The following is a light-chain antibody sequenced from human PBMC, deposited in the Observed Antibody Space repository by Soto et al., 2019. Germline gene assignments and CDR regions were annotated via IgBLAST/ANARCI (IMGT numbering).Light chain of an antibody. CDR3: QQRKRWPPVT. J-gene: IGKJ5*01. CDR2: DAS. V-gene: IGKV3-11*01. Sequence: DIVLTQSPATLSSSPGERVTLSCRASQSVDNFLPWYQQKPGQPPRLLIDDASNRTSGIPARFSGGGSGTHFTLTISSLEPEDLAIYFCQQRKRWPPVTFGQGTRLEI. CDR1: QSVDNF.